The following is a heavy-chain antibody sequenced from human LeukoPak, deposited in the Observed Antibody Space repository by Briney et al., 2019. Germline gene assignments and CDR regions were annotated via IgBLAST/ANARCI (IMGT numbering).Heavy chain of an antibody. Sequence: PGRSLRLSCAASGFTFSTYSMNWVRQAPAKGLEWVSSISGSSSFIYYADSVKGRFTISRDNAKNSLYLQMNSLRAEDTAVYYCARGGSTSSSSHFHHWGQGTLVTVSS. V-gene: IGHV3-21*01. CDR2: ISGSSSFI. CDR1: GFTFSTYS. D-gene: IGHD6-6*01. J-gene: IGHJ1*01. CDR3: ARGGSTSSSSHFHH.